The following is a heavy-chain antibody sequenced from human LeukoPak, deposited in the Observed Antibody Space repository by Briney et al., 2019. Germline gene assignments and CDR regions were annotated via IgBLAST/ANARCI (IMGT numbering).Heavy chain of an antibody. J-gene: IGHJ1*01. V-gene: IGHV5-51*01. CDR1: GYSFTNYW. CDR3: ARQEGYYYDYSQGSFQF. CDR2: IYPGDSDT. Sequence: GESLKISCKGSGYSFTNYWIAWVRQMPGKGLEWMGIIYPGDSDTKYSPSIRGQDTISADKSISTAYLQWSSLKASDTAIYYCARQEGYYYDYSQGSFQFWGQGTLVTVSS. D-gene: IGHD3-22*01.